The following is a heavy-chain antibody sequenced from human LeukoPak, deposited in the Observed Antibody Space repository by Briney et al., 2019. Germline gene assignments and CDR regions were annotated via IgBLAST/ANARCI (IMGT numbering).Heavy chain of an antibody. D-gene: IGHD7-27*01. CDR3: ARDGATGVLDH. V-gene: IGHV4-31*03. Sequence: SETLSLTCTVSGGSIRSAGYSWFWIRQFPGKGLEWIGYIYYSGSTAYNPSLKSRVSISLDTSENQFSLNLTSVTAADTAVYFCARDGATGVLDHWGQGTLVTVSS. J-gene: IGHJ4*02. CDR1: GGSIRSAGYS. CDR2: IYYSGST.